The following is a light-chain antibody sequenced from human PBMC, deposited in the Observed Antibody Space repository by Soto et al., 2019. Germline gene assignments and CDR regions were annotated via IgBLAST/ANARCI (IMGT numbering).Light chain of an antibody. Sequence: SALTQPPSASGSPGQSVTISCTGTSSDVGKYDYVSWFQHHPGKAPKLIIYEVSKRPSGVPDRFSGSKSGSTASLTVSGLQTEDEADYYCSSYTSSSTPCYVFGTGTKLTVL. J-gene: IGLJ1*01. CDR3: SSYTSSSTPCYV. CDR1: SSDVGKYDY. CDR2: EVS. V-gene: IGLV2-8*01.